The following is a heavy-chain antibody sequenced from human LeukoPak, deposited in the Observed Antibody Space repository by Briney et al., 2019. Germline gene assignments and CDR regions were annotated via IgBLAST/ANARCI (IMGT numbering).Heavy chain of an antibody. D-gene: IGHD3-3*01. CDR2: ITSKSSYT. CDR3: ARDGVAGTY. J-gene: IGHJ4*02. V-gene: IGHV3-21*01. Sequence: GGSLRLSCAASGFTFSTYSMNWVRQAPGKGLEWVSSITSKSSYTYYADSVKGRFTISRDDAKNSLYLQMNSLRAEDTAVYYCARDGVAGTYWGQGILVTVSS. CDR1: GFTFSTYS.